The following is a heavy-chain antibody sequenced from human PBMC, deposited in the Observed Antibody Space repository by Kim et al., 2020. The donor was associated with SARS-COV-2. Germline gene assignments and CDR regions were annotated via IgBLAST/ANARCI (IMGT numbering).Heavy chain of an antibody. Sequence: GGSLRLSCAASGFTFSSYGMHWVRQAPGKGLEWVAVISYDGSNKYYADSVKGRFTISRDNSKNTLYLQMNSLRAEDTAVYYCAIGGRSIAVAGTDYWGQGTLVTVSS. V-gene: IGHV3-30*03. CDR3: AIGGRSIAVAGTDY. J-gene: IGHJ4*02. D-gene: IGHD6-19*01. CDR1: GFTFSSYG. CDR2: ISYDGSNK.